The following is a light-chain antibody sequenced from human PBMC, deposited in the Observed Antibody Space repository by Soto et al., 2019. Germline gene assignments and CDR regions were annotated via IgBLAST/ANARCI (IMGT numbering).Light chain of an antibody. Sequence: QSALTQPASVSGSPGQSITISCTGTSSDVGSYNLVSWYQQHPGKAPKLMIYEGSKRPSGVSNRFSGSKSGNTASLTISGLQAEHEADYYCCSYAGSSTPVVFGGGTQLTVL. V-gene: IGLV2-23*01. CDR1: SSDVGSYNL. CDR2: EGS. J-gene: IGLJ2*01. CDR3: CSYAGSSTPVV.